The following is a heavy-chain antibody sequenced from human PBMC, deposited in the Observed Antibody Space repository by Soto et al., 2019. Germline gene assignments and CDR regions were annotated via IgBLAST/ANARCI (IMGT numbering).Heavy chain of an antibody. CDR2: IIAIFGTA. CDR1: GGTFSSYA. V-gene: IGHV1-69*13. J-gene: IGHJ6*02. Sequence: SVKVSCKASGGTFSSYAISWVRQAPGQGLEWMGGIIAIFGTANYAQKFQGRVTITADESTSTAYMELSSLRSEDTAVYYCARGSIRYCSSTSCSLYYYYYGMDVWGQGTTVTVSS. CDR3: ARGSIRYCSSTSCSLYYYYYGMDV. D-gene: IGHD2-2*01.